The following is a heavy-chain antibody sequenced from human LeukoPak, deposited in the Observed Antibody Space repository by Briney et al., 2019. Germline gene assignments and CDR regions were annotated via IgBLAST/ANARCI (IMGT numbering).Heavy chain of an antibody. CDR2: INSDGSST. Sequence: GSLRLSCAASGFTFSSYWMHWVRQAPGKGLVWVSGINSDGSSTKYADSVKGRFTISRDNAKNTLYVQMNNLRAEDTAVYYCARVGGSSSRYFDNWGQGALVTVSS. J-gene: IGHJ4*02. CDR3: ARVGGSSSRYFDN. V-gene: IGHV3-74*03. CDR1: GFTFSSYW. D-gene: IGHD6-6*01.